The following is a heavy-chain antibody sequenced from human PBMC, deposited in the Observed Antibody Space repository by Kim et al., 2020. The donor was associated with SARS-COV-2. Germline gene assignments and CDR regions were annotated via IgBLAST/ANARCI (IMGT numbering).Heavy chain of an antibody. CDR2: IYPGGSS. V-gene: IGHV4-38-2*02. Sequence: SETLSLTCTVSGYSISSGYYWGWIRQPPGEGLEWIGSIYPGGSSYYNPSLKSRVTILVDTSKNQFSLKLTSVTAADTAVYYCARWGCTRTSCSRRSFDYWGQGTLVTVSS. D-gene: IGHD2-2*01. J-gene: IGHJ4*02. CDR3: ARWGCTRTSCSRRSFDY. CDR1: GYSISSGYY.